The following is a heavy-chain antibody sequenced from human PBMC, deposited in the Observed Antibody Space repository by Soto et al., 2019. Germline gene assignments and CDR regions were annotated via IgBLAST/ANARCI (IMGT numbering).Heavy chain of an antibody. V-gene: IGHV3-73*01. Sequence: GGSLRLSCAASGFTFSGSAMHWVRQASGKGLEWVGRIRSKANSYATAYAASVKGRFTISRDDSKNTAYLQMNSLKTEDTAVYYCTRRSDYYGSGSYYVIRAFDIWGQGTMVTVSS. J-gene: IGHJ3*02. CDR2: IRSKANSYAT. CDR3: TRRSDYYGSGSYYVIRAFDI. CDR1: GFTFSGSA. D-gene: IGHD3-10*01.